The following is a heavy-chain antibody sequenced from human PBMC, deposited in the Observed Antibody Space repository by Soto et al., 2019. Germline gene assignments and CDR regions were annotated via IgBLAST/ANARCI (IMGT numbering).Heavy chain of an antibody. Sequence: SETLSLTCAVSGGSISSGGYSWSWIRQPPGKGLEWIGYIYHSGSTYYNPSLKSRVTISVDTSKNQFSLKLSSVTAADTAVYYCARDDAYSSGLFDYWGQGTLVTVSS. D-gene: IGHD6-19*01. V-gene: IGHV4-30-2*01. J-gene: IGHJ4*02. CDR3: ARDDAYSSGLFDY. CDR2: IYHSGST. CDR1: GGSISSGGYS.